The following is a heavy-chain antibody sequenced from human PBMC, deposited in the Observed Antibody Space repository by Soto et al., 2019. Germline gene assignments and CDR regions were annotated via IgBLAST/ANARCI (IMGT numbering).Heavy chain of an antibody. CDR3: AKEGGNHYYYYAMDV. CDR2: IYYSEST. J-gene: IGHJ6*02. D-gene: IGHD1-26*01. V-gene: IGHV4-39*02. CDR1: GGSISSSSYY. Sequence: TSETLSLTCTVSGGSISSSSYYWGWIRQPPGKGLEWIGSIYYSESTYYNPSLKSRVTISVDTSKNQFSLQLNSVTPEDTAVYYCAKEGGNHYYYYAMDVWGQGTTVTVSS.